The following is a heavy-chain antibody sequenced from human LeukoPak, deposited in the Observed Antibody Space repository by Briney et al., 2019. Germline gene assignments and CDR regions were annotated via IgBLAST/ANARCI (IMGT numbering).Heavy chain of an antibody. CDR1: GFTFSSYG. D-gene: IGHD3-10*01. V-gene: IGHV3-33*06. CDR2: IWYDGSNK. J-gene: IGHJ6*02. Sequence: GRSLRLSCAASGFTFSSYGMHWVRQAPGKGLEWVAVIWYDGSNKYYADSVKGRFTISRDNSKNTLYLQMNSLRAEDTAVYYCAKGSGYYGSGSYYYYGMDVWGQGTTVTVSS. CDR3: AKGSGYYGSGSYYYYGMDV.